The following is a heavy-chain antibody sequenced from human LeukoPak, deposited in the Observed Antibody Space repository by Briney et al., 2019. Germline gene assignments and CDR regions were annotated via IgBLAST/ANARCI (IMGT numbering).Heavy chain of an antibody. D-gene: IGHD3-16*02. J-gene: IGHJ6*03. V-gene: IGHV1-2*02. CDR2: INPNSGGT. CDR1: GYTFTGYY. Sequence: VASVKVSCKASGYTFTGYYMHWVRQAPGQGLEWMGWINPNSGGTNYAQKFQGRVTMTRDTSISTAYMELSRLRSDDTAVYYCARVAAFGGVIARSHYYYYYMDVWGKGTTVTVSS. CDR3: ARVAAFGGVIARSHYYYYYMDV.